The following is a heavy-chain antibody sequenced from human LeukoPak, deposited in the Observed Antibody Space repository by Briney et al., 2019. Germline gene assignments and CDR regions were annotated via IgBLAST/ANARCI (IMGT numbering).Heavy chain of an antibody. CDR3: DAVVRDVSADAFDI. J-gene: IGHJ3*02. Sequence: GASVKVSCKASGGTFSSCAISWVRQAPGQGLGWMGRIIPILGIANYAQKFQGRVTITADKSTSTAYMELSSLRSEDTAVYYCDAVVRDVSADAFDIWGQGTMVTVSS. CDR1: GGTFSSCA. V-gene: IGHV1-69*04. D-gene: IGHD3-10*01. CDR2: IIPILGIA.